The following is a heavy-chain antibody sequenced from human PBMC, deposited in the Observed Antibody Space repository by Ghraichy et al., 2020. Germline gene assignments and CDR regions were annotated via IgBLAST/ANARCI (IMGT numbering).Heavy chain of an antibody. V-gene: IGHV1-8*01. CDR1: GYTFTSYD. CDR2: MNPNSGNT. D-gene: IGHD5-24*01. CDR3: ARGWAGRWLQFG. J-gene: IGHJ4*02. Sequence: ASVKVSCKASGYTFTSYDINWVRQATGQGLEWMGWMNPNSGNTGYAQKFQGRVTMTRNTSISTAYMELSSLRSEDTAVYYCARGWAGRWLQFGWGQGTLVTVSS.